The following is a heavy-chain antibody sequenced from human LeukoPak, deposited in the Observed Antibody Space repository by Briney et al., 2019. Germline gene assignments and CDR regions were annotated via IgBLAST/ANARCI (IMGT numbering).Heavy chain of an antibody. CDR2: IIPIFGTA. CDR3: ARVGYSSSSHFDY. J-gene: IGHJ4*02. V-gene: IGHV1-69*13. CDR1: GYTFTSYG. D-gene: IGHD6-6*01. Sequence: GASVKVSCKASGYTFTSYGISWVRQAPGQGLEWMGGIIPIFGTANYAQKFQGRVTITADESTSTAYMELSSLRSKDTAVYYCARVGYSSSSHFDYWGQGTLVTVSS.